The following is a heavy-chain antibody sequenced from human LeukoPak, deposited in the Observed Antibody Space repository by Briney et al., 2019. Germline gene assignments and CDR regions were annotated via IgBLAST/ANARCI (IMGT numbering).Heavy chain of an antibody. Sequence: PGGSLRLSCAASGFTFSSYAMSWVRQAPGKGLEWVSGVSGRGGSTYYTDSVKGRFTISRDNSNNTVYPQMNSLRADDTAVYYCAKAHDILTGYFDYWGQGTLVTVSS. CDR2: VSGRGGST. V-gene: IGHV3-23*01. CDR1: GFTFSSYA. CDR3: AKAHDILTGYFDY. J-gene: IGHJ4*02. D-gene: IGHD3-9*01.